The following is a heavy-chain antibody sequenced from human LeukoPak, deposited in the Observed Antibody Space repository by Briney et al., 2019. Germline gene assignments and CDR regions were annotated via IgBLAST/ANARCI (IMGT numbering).Heavy chain of an antibody. Sequence: ASVKVSCKASGYTFTGYYMHWVRQAPGQGLEWMGWINPNSGGTNAAQEFQGRVTMTRDTSISTAHMELSRLRADDTAVYYCARDTARITIFGVAKYMDVWGKGTTVTVSS. CDR2: INPNSGGT. CDR1: GYTFTGYY. V-gene: IGHV1-2*02. D-gene: IGHD3-3*01. CDR3: ARDTARITIFGVAKYMDV. J-gene: IGHJ6*03.